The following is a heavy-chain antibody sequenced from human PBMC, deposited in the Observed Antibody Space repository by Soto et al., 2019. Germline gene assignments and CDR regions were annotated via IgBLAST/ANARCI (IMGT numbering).Heavy chain of an antibody. V-gene: IGHV1-18*01. Sequence: QVQLVQSGAEVKRPGASVKVSCKASGYTFSSYGISWVRQAPGQGLEWMGWISAYNGNTNYARMLQARVTMSTDTATSAAYMELSSRRADDTAVYYWARSRDAVLSWSESCCQETLVTVSS. CDR1: GYTFSSYG. J-gene: IGHJ5*01. CDR3: ARSRDAVLSWSES. CDR2: ISAYNGNT.